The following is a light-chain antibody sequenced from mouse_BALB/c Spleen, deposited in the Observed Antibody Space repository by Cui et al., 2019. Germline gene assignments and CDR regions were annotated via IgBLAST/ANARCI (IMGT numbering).Light chain of an antibody. J-gene: IGKJ1*01. CDR3: QQWSSYPRT. CDR1: SSVSY. CDR2: DTS. Sequence: QIVLTQSPAIMSASPGEKVTIPCSASSSVSYMYWYQQKPGSSPRLLIYDTSNLASGIPVRFSGSGSGTSYSLTISRMEAEDAATYYCQQWSSYPRTFGGGTKLEIK. V-gene: IGKV4-55*01.